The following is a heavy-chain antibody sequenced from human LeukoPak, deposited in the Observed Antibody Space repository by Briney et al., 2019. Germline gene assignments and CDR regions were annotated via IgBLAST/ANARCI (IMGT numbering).Heavy chain of an antibody. CDR1: GYTFTSYD. CDR3: AKGPRYGYGLSSGWFDH. D-gene: IGHD6-19*01. J-gene: IGHJ5*02. CDR2: MNPNSGNT. Sequence: GASVKVSCKASGYTFTSYDINWVRQATGQGLEWMGWMNPNSGNTGYAQKFQGRVTMTRNTSISTAYMELSSLRSEDTAVYYCAKGPRYGYGLSSGWFDHWGQGTLVTVSS. V-gene: IGHV1-8*01.